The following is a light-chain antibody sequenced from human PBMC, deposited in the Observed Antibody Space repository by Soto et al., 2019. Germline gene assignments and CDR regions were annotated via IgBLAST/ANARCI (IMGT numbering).Light chain of an antibody. CDR2: AAS. Sequence: DIQMTQSPSSLSASVGDRVTIPCRASQSIDTYLNWYQQKPGKAPKLLIYAASSLQSGVPSRFSGSGFGTDFTLTISNLQPEDFATYFCQQSYSTPLTFGGGTKVDI. CDR3: QQSYSTPLT. J-gene: IGKJ4*01. V-gene: IGKV1-39*01. CDR1: QSIDTY.